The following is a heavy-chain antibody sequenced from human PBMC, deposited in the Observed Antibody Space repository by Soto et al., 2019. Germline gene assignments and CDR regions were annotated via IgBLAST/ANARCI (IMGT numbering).Heavy chain of an antibody. Sequence: ETLSLTCTVSGGSISSSSYYWGWIRQPPGKGLEWIGSIYYSGSTYYNPSLKSRVTISVDTSKNQFSLKLSSVTAADTAVYYCASQEYSSSWYANYYYYYGMDVWGQGTTVTVSS. J-gene: IGHJ6*02. CDR3: ASQEYSSSWYANYYYYYGMDV. CDR1: GGSISSSSYY. CDR2: IYYSGST. V-gene: IGHV4-39*01. D-gene: IGHD6-13*01.